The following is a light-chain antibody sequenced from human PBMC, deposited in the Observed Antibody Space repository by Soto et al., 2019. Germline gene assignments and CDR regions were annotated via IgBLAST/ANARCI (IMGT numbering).Light chain of an antibody. CDR1: QSVGTS. CDR3: QQYINWPAYS. J-gene: IGKJ2*01. V-gene: IGKV3-15*01. CDR2: GAS. Sequence: EIVMTQSPATMSLSPGEKVTLSCRAMQSVGTSLAWYHQKPGQPPRILIFGASTRITGIPDRVSGSGSGTECTLTISSLHSEEFAVYYCQQYINWPAYSFGPGTKLEMK.